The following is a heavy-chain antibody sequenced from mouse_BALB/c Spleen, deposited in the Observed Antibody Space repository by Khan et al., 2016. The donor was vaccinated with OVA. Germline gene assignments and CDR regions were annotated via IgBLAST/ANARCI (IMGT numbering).Heavy chain of an antibody. Sequence: VQLKESGGDLVKPGGSLKLSCAASGFTFSNYAMSWVRQTPEKRLEWVASISSGGTTYFPDSVKGRFTISRDNGRNILYLQMSSLRSEDTAMYYCARDDWFTYWGQGTLVTVSA. J-gene: IGHJ3*01. CDR3: ARDDWFTY. V-gene: IGHV5-6-5*01. CDR2: ISSGGTT. CDR1: GFTFSNYA.